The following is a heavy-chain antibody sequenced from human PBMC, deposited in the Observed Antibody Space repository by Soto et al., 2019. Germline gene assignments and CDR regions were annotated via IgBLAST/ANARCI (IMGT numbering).Heavy chain of an antibody. V-gene: IGHV3-7*01. Sequence: EVQLVESGGGLVQPGGSLRLSCAASGFTFSSYWMSWVRQAPVKGLEWVGNIKQDGSEKNYVDFMEGRFTISRDNAENSLYVQMTSLRAEDTAVYYCARIASAGRGWDVWGQGTTVVVSS. D-gene: IGHD6-13*01. J-gene: IGHJ6*02. CDR3: ARIASAGRGWDV. CDR1: GFTFSSYW. CDR2: IKQDGSEK.